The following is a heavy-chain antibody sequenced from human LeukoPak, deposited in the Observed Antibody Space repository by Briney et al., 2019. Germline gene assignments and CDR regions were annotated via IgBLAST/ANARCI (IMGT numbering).Heavy chain of an antibody. CDR1: GFIVSGDF. CDR2: IYSDGST. D-gene: IGHD6-19*01. CDR3: ARASGWSQPYYLDH. V-gene: IGHV3-53*01. J-gene: IGHJ4*02. Sequence: GGSLRLSCAASGFIVSGDFMSWVRQAPGKGLEWVSVIYSDGSTYYADSVKGRFTISRDNSKNTLDLQMTGLRAEDTAVYYCARASGWSQPYYLDHWGQGTLVTVSS.